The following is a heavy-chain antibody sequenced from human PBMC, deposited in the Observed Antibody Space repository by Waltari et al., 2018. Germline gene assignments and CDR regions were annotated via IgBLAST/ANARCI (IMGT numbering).Heavy chain of an antibody. V-gene: IGHV3-48*01. CDR1: GFTFSSYS. Sequence: EVQLGESGGGLVQPGGALRLSCAASGFTFSSYSMNWVRQAPGTGLEWVSYISSSSSTIYYADSVQGPFTISRDNAKNSLYLQMNSLRAEDTAVYYCARRVVYRFDPWGQGTLVTVSS. J-gene: IGHJ5*02. CDR3: ARRVVYRFDP. CDR2: ISSSSSTI. D-gene: IGHD2-8*02.